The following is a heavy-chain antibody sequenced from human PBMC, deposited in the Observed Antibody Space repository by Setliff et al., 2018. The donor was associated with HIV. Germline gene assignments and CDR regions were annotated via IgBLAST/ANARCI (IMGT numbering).Heavy chain of an antibody. CDR1: GYTFTNYG. CDR2: ISSYNGNT. V-gene: IGHV1-18*01. CDR3: AKAYGTVVEALGY. D-gene: IGHD3-22*01. Sequence: ASVKVSCKTSGYTFTNYGISWVRQAPGQGLEWMGWISSYNGNTDYAQKLQGSVTMTIDTSTSTAYMELRSLRSDDTAVYYCAKAYGTVVEALGYWGQGTLVTVSS. J-gene: IGHJ4*02.